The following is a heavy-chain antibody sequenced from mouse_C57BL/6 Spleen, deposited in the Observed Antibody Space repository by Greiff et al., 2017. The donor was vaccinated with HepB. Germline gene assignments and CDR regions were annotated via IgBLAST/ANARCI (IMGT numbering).Heavy chain of an antibody. J-gene: IGHJ2*01. CDR2: ISNLAYSI. CDR3: ARQSSTEYFDY. V-gene: IGHV5-15*01. D-gene: IGHD4-1*02. Sequence: DVHLVESGGGLVQPGGSLKLSCAASGFTFSDYGMAWVRQAPRKGPEWVAFISNLAYSIYYADTVTGRFTISRENAKNTLYLEMSSLRSEDTAMYYCARQSSTEYFDYWGQGTTLTVSS. CDR1: GFTFSDYG.